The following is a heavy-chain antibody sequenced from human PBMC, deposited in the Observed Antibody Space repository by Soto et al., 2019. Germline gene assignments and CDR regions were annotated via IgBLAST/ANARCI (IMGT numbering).Heavy chain of an antibody. CDR3: AKDIVVVVATDAFDI. Sequence: QVQLVESGGGVVQPGRSLRLSCEASGFTFSSYGMHWVRQAPGKGLEWVAVISYDGSNKYYADSVKGRFTISRDNSKNTLYLQMNSLRAEDTAVYYCAKDIVVVVATDAFDIWGQGTMVTVSS. CDR2: ISYDGSNK. D-gene: IGHD2-15*01. V-gene: IGHV3-30*18. CDR1: GFTFSSYG. J-gene: IGHJ3*02.